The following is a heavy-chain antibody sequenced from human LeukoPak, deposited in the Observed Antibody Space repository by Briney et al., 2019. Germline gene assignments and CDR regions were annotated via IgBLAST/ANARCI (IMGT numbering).Heavy chain of an antibody. D-gene: IGHD4-23*01. Sequence: KPSETLSLTCTVSGGSISSYYWSWIRQPPGKGLEWIGYIYYSGSTNYNPSLKSRVTISVDTSKNQFSLKLSSVTAADTAVYYCARVGNSKAFDIWGQGTMVTVSS. CDR2: IYYSGST. CDR3: ARVGNSKAFDI. CDR1: GGSISSYY. J-gene: IGHJ3*02. V-gene: IGHV4-59*12.